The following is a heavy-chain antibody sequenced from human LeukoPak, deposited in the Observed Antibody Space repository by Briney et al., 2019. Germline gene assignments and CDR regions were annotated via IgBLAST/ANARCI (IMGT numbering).Heavy chain of an antibody. D-gene: IGHD1-7*01. CDR3: ARDSGTTTISWFDP. CDR2: ISSNGGST. J-gene: IGHJ5*02. Sequence: HPGGSLRLSCAASGFTFSSYAMHWVRQAPGKGLEYVSAISSNGGSTYYANSAKGRFTISRDNSKNTLYLQMGSLRAEDMAVYYCARDSGTTTISWFDPWGQGTLVTVSS. V-gene: IGHV3-64*01. CDR1: GFTFSSYA.